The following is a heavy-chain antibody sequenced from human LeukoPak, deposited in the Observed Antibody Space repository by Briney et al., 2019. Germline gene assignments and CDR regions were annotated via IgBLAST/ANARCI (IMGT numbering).Heavy chain of an antibody. CDR3: ARGTLTYYYGSGSYYPDYMDV. D-gene: IGHD3-10*01. V-gene: IGHV1-18*01. CDR1: GYTFTSYG. J-gene: IGHJ6*03. Sequence: ASVKVSCKASGYTFTSYGISWVRQAPGQGLEWMGWISAYNGNTNYAQKLQGRVTMTTDTSTSTAYMELSRLRSDDPAVYYCARGTLTYYYGSGSYYPDYMDVWGKGTTVTISS. CDR2: ISAYNGNT.